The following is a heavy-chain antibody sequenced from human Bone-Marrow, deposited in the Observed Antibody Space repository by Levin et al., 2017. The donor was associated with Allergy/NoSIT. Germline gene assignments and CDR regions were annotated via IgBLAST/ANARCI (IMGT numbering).Heavy chain of an antibody. V-gene: IGHV4-34*01. Sequence: SETLSLTCAVSGGSFNDLYWSWIRHSPGKGLEWIGEVTHSGSTEYNPSLKSRVTISVDSSKKQFSLKVTSVTAAAPGVYYCASQHCNNAGGCFGDDWFDSWGRGILVTVTS. D-gene: IGHD2-8*01. CDR1: GGSFNDLY. J-gene: IGHJ5*01. CDR2: VTHSGST. CDR3: ASQHCNNAGGCFGDDWFDS.